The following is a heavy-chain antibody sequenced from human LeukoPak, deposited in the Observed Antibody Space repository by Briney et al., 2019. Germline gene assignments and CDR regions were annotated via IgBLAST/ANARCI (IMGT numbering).Heavy chain of an antibody. V-gene: IGHV3-21*01. CDR3: ARESDLLLSPSWFDP. CDR2: ISSSSSYI. J-gene: IGHJ5*02. Sequence: PGGSLRLSCAASGFTFSSYSMNWVRQAPGKGLEWVSSISSSSSYIYYADSVKGRFTISRDNAKNSLYLQMSSLRAEDTAVYYCARESDLLLSPSWFDPWGQGTLVTVSS. D-gene: IGHD2-2*01. CDR1: GFTFSSYS.